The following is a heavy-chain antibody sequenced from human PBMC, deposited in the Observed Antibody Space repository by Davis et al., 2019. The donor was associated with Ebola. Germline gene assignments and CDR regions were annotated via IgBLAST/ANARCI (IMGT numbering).Heavy chain of an antibody. CDR2: IYYSGST. CDR1: GGSISSYY. V-gene: IGHV4-59*08. CDR3: ARVAIEYDFLSEINYGMDV. D-gene: IGHD3-3*01. Sequence: SETLSLTCTVSGGSISSYYWSWIRQPPGKGLEWIGYIYYSGSTNYNPSLKSRVTISVDTSKNQFSLKLSSVTAADTAVYYCARVAIEYDFLSEINYGMDVWGQGTTVTVSS. J-gene: IGHJ6*02.